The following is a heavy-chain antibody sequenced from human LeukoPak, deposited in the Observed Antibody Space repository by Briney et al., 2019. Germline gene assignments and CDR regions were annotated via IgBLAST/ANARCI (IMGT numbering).Heavy chain of an antibody. CDR3: ARGITIRGRDYFDY. CDR2: IYTSGST. J-gene: IGHJ4*02. D-gene: IGHD3-16*01. Sequence: SETLSLTCTVSGGSISDYYWSWIRQPAGKGLEWIGRIYTSGSTNYNPSLKSRVTMSVDTSKNQFSLKLSSVTAADTAVYYCARGITIRGRDYFDYWGQGTLVTVSS. V-gene: IGHV4-4*07. CDR1: GGSISDYY.